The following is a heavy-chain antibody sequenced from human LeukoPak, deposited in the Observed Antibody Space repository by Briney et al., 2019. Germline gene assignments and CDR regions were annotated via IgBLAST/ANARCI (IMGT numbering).Heavy chain of an antibody. CDR1: GFIFSDYD. J-gene: IGHJ4*02. CDR3: ARGAASGGYDY. V-gene: IGHV3-64*01. CDR2: ITSNGGRT. D-gene: IGHD3-10*01. Sequence: GGSLRLSCAASGFIFSDYDVHWVRQAPGKGLEFVSAITSNGGRTFYANSVKGRFTISRDNSKNALYLQMHSLRADDMAVYYCARGAASGGYDYWGQGALVTVSS.